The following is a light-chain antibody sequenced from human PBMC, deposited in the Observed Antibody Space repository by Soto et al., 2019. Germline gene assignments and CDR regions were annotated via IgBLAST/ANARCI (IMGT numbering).Light chain of an antibody. V-gene: IGKV1-9*01. Sequence: DIPLTQSPSSLSASVGDKVTITCRASHDISSYLAWYQQQPGRAPKLLIHTASILHSGVPSRFSGAGSGTDFTLTINNMQPEDFATYYGQHLNSYPPSTFGQGTRVDSK. CDR1: HDISSY. CDR2: TAS. CDR3: QHLNSYPPST. J-gene: IGKJ5*01.